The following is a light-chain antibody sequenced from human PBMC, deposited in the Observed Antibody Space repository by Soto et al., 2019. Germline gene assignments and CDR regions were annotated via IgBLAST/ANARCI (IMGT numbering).Light chain of an antibody. V-gene: IGLV2-14*03. Sequence: QSALTQPASVSGSPGQSITISCTGTSSDVGGYNYVSWYQHHPGKAPKLMIYDVSNRPSGVSNRFSGSKSDNMASLTISGLQAEDEADYYCSSYTSTSTVVFGGGTKLTVL. CDR1: SSDVGGYNY. CDR3: SSYTSTSTVV. J-gene: IGLJ2*01. CDR2: DVS.